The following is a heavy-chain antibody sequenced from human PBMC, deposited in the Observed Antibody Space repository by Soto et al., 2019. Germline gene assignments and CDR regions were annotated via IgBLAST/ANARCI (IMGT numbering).Heavy chain of an antibody. Sequence: QVQLVQSGAEVKKPGASVKVSCKASGYTFTSYDINWVRQATGQGLEWMGWMNTNSGNTGYAQKFQGRVTMTRNTSISTAYMELSSLRSEDTAVYYCARTFGFGYIARYYYYYGMDVWGQGTTVTVSS. D-gene: IGHD5-12*01. CDR3: ARTFGFGYIARYYYYYGMDV. CDR1: GYTFTSYD. V-gene: IGHV1-8*01. CDR2: MNTNSGNT. J-gene: IGHJ6*02.